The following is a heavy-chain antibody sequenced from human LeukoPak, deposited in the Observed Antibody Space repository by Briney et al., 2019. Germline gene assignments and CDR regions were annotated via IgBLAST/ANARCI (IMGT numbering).Heavy chain of an antibody. CDR3: ARGLYCSGGSCPDIDAFDI. D-gene: IGHD2-15*01. V-gene: IGHV3-48*02. CDR2: ISSSSSTI. CDR1: GFTFSSYS. Sequence: PGGSLRLSCAASGFTFSSYSMNWVRQAPGKGLEWVSYISSSSSTIYYADSVKGRFTISRDNAKNSLYLQMNSLRDEDTAVYYCARGLYCSGGSCPDIDAFDIWGQGTMVTVSS. J-gene: IGHJ3*02.